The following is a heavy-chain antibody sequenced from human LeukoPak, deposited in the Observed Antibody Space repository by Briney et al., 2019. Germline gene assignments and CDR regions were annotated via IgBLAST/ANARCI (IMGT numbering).Heavy chain of an antibody. CDR2: IYDSGST. CDR1: GYSISSGYY. J-gene: IGHJ6*03. D-gene: IGHD3-10*01. CDR3: ARDYRTMVRGVYYYYYMDV. V-gene: IGHV4-38-2*02. Sequence: SETLSLTCTVSGYSISSGYYWGWIRQPPGKGLEWIGSIYDSGSTYYNAPLKSPLTIPVDTSKNQFSLKLSDVTAADTAVYYCARDYRTMVRGVYYYYYMDVWGKGTTVTISS.